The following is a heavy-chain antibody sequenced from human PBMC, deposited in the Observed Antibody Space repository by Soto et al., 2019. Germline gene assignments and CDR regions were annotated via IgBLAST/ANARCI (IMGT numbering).Heavy chain of an antibody. D-gene: IGHD3-9*01. CDR1: GGSFSGYY. Sequence: SETLSLTCAVYGGSFSGYYWSWIRQPPGKGLEWIGEINHSGSTNYNPSLKSRVTISVDTSKNQFSLKLSSVTAADTAVYYCTRGRILTYFDWSRYYFDYWGQGTLVTVSS. J-gene: IGHJ4*02. CDR3: TRGRILTYFDWSRYYFDY. CDR2: INHSGST. V-gene: IGHV4-34*01.